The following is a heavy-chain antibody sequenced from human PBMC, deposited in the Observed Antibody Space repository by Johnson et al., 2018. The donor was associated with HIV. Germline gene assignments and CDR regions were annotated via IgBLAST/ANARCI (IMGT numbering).Heavy chain of an antibody. J-gene: IGHJ3*02. CDR3: ARTRQGAFDI. Sequence: EVQLVESGGGLVKPGGSLRLSCRASGFPFSNAWMNWVRQAPGKGLEWVGRLKSKVDGGTTDYAAPVKDRFTISRDDSKNTLYLQMNILRAEDTAVYYCARTRQGAFDIWGQGTMVTVSS. CDR2: LKSKVDGGTT. V-gene: IGHV3-15*01. D-gene: IGHD1-14*01. CDR1: GFPFSNAW.